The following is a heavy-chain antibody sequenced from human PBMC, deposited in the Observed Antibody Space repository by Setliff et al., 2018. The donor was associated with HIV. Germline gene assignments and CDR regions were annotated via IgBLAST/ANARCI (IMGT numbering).Heavy chain of an antibody. CDR2: VYPEDGQT. V-gene: IGHV1-69-2*01. Sequence: ASVKVSCKVSGYRFRDFYIHWVQQAPGKGLEWMGLVYPEDGQTIYAEKFQGRVTITADQSTSTAYMELSSLRSEDTAMYYCARGRVAAVWAAWGQGTLVTVSS. CDR1: GYRFRDFY. CDR3: ARGRVAAVWAA. J-gene: IGHJ5*02. D-gene: IGHD6-13*01.